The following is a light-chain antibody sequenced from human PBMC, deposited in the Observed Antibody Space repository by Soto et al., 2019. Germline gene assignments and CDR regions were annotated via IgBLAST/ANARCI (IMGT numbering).Light chain of an antibody. CDR2: KAS. CDR1: QSISSW. J-gene: IGKJ1*01. Sequence: DIQMTQSPSTLSASVGDTVTITCRASQSISSWLAWYQQKPGKAPKLLIYKASSLESGVPSRFSGSGSGTEFTLTISSPQPDDFATYYCQQYNSYSGTFGQGTKVDIK. V-gene: IGKV1-5*03. CDR3: QQYNSYSGT.